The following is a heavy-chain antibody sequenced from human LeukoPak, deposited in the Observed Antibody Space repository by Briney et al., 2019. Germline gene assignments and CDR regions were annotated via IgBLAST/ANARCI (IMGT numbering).Heavy chain of an antibody. D-gene: IGHD3-10*01. V-gene: IGHV1-69*04. CDR1: GGTFSSYA. Sequence: ASVKVSCKASGGTFSSYAISWVRQAPGQGLEWMGRIIPILGIANYAQKFQGRVTITADKSTSTAYMELSSLRSEDTAVYYCARDHRPYCGSGSYSDYWGQGTLVTVSS. CDR3: ARDHRPYCGSGSYSDY. J-gene: IGHJ4*02. CDR2: IIPILGIA.